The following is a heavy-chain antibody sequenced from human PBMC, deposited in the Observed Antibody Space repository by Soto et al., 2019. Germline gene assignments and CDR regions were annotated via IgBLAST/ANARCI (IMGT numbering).Heavy chain of an antibody. V-gene: IGHV3-30*18. CDR1: VLTFSSYG. D-gene: IGHD3-22*01. Sequence: PGGSLRLSCASSVLTFSSYGMHWVRHAPGKGLEWVAVISYDGSNKYYADSVKGRFTISRDNSKNTLYLQMNSLRAEDTAVYYCAKDADYDSSGYYYDWGQGTLVTVSS. J-gene: IGHJ4*02. CDR2: ISYDGSNK. CDR3: AKDADYDSSGYYYD.